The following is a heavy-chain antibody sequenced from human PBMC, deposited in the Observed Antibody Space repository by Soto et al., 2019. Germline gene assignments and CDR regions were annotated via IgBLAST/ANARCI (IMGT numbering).Heavy chain of an antibody. Sequence: PSETLSLTCAVYGGSFSGYYWSWIRQPPGKGLEWIGEINHSGSTNYNPSLESRVTISVDTSKNQFSLKLSSVTAADTAVYYCARGDYYGSGSYRRGQYYYMDVWGKGTTVTVSS. J-gene: IGHJ6*03. CDR2: INHSGST. CDR1: GGSFSGYY. D-gene: IGHD3-10*01. V-gene: IGHV4-34*01. CDR3: ARGDYYGSGSYRRGQYYYMDV.